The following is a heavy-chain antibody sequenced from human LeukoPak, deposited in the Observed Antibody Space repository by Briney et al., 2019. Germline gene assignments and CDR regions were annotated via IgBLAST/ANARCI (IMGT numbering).Heavy chain of an antibody. Sequence: PSETLSLTCTVSGGSISSYYWSWIRQPPGKGLEWIGYIYYSGSTNYNPSLKSRVTISVDTSKNQFSLKLSSVTAADTAVYYCARLVRTSSKGWFDPWGQGTLVTVSS. J-gene: IGHJ5*02. V-gene: IGHV4-59*01. CDR3: ARLVRTSSKGWFDP. CDR1: GGSISSYY. CDR2: IYYSGST. D-gene: IGHD2-2*01.